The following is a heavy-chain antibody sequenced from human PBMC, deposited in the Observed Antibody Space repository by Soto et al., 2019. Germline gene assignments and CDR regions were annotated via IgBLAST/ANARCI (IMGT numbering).Heavy chain of an antibody. J-gene: IGHJ5*02. V-gene: IGHV1-46*01. D-gene: IGHD6-13*01. Sequence: ASVKVSCKASGYTFTSYYMHWVRQAPGQGLEWMGIINPSGGSTRYAQKFQGRVTMTRDTSTSTVYMELSSLRSEDTAGYYCAREWAAARNWFDPWGQGTLVTVPS. CDR1: GYTFTSYY. CDR2: INPSGGST. CDR3: AREWAAARNWFDP.